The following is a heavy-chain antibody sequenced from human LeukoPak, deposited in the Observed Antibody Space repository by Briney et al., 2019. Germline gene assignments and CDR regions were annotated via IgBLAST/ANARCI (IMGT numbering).Heavy chain of an antibody. CDR1: GGSFSDYY. J-gene: IGHJ5*02. CDR3: WGYTTRGDWFDP. V-gene: IGHV4-34*01. CDR2: INHSGST. D-gene: IGHD6-13*01. Sequence: SETLSLTCAVYGGSFSDYYWSWIRQTPGRGLEWIGEINHSGSTNYKSSLKSRVTISLDTSKNQFSLRLSSVTAADTAVYYCWGYTTRGDWFDPWGQGTLVTVSS.